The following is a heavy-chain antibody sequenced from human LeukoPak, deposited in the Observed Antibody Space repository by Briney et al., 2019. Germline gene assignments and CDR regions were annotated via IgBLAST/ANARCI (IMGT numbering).Heavy chain of an antibody. V-gene: IGHV3-23*01. CDR2: ISGSGSYT. CDR1: VFTFSTYA. D-gene: IGHD2-15*01. J-gene: IGHJ1*01. CDR3: AKEGAGSSNRYFQH. Sequence: GGSLRLSCAASVFTFSTYAMNWVRQAPGKGLEWVSVISGSGSYTYYADSVKGRFTISSDNSKNTLYLQMNSLRADDTAVYYCAKEGAGSSNRYFQHWGQGTLVTVSS.